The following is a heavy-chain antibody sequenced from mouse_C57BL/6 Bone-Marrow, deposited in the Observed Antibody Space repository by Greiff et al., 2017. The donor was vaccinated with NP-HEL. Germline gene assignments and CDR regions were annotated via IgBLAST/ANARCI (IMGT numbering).Heavy chain of an antibody. Sequence: EVKLMESGPGLVKPSQSLSLTCSVTGYSITSGYYWNWIRQFPGNKLEWMGYISYDGSNNYNPSLKNRISITRDTSKNQFFLKLNSVTTEDTATYDCARDSFAYWGQGTLVTVSA. J-gene: IGHJ3*01. V-gene: IGHV3-6*01. CDR3: ARDSFAY. CDR1: GYSITSGYY. CDR2: ISYDGSN.